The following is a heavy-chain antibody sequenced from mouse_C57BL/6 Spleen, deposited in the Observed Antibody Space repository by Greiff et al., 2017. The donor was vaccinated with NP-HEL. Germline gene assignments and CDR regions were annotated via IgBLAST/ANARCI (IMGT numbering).Heavy chain of an antibody. D-gene: IGHD2-3*01. CDR3: ARPIYDGYWFAY. CDR1: GYTFTSYW. CDR2: IYPGSGST. Sequence: QVQLQQSGAELVKPGASVKMSCKASGYTFTSYWITWVKQRPGQGLEWIGDIYPGSGSTNYNEKFKSKATLTVDTSSSTAYMQLSSLTSEDSAVYYWARPIYDGYWFAYWGQGTLVTVSA. J-gene: IGHJ3*01. V-gene: IGHV1-55*01.